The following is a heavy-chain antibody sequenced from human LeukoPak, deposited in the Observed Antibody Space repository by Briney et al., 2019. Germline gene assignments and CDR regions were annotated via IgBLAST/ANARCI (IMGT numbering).Heavy chain of an antibody. Sequence: SETLSLTCTVSGDFITAYYWSWIRQPPGKGLEWIGYVYYAGSTEYNPSLRSRVTISLDLSKHQFSLNLTSVTAADTAVYYCARQTGSGLFILPGGQGTLVTVSS. D-gene: IGHD3/OR15-3a*01. CDR2: VYYAGST. J-gene: IGHJ4*02. V-gene: IGHV4-59*08. CDR1: GDFITAYY. CDR3: ARQTGSGLFILP.